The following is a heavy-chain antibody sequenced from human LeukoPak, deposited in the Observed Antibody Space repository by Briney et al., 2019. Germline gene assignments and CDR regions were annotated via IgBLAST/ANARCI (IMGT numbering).Heavy chain of an antibody. Sequence: SETLSLTCAVYGGSFSGYYWSWIRQPPGKGLEWIGEINHSGSTNYNPSLKSRVTISVDTSKNQFSLKLSSVTAADTAVYYCARPGIAAAGWFDPWGQGTLVTVSS. D-gene: IGHD6-13*01. CDR3: ARPGIAAAGWFDP. CDR1: GGSFSGYY. J-gene: IGHJ5*02. V-gene: IGHV4-34*01. CDR2: INHSGST.